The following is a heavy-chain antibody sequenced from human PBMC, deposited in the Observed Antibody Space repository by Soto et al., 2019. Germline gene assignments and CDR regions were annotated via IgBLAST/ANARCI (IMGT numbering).Heavy chain of an antibody. D-gene: IGHD3-22*01. V-gene: IGHV3-7*01. Sequence: PGGSLRLSCAASGFTFSSYWMIWVRQAPGKGLEWVANIKQDGSEKDYVDSVRGRFTISRDNAKNSLYLEMNSLRAEDTAVYFCARDLFYYDNKRAYYFEYWGQGALVTVSS. CDR2: IKQDGSEK. J-gene: IGHJ4*02. CDR3: ARDLFYYDNKRAYYFEY. CDR1: GFTFSSYW.